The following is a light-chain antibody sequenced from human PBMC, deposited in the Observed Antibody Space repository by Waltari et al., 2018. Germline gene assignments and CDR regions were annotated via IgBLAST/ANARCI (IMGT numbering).Light chain of an antibody. V-gene: IGLV3-21*02. CDR1: YISDYS. J-gene: IGLJ2*01. CDR2: DDS. Sequence: SYVVTQPPSVSVAPGQTATIPCWADYISDYSVPWSKPRPGRAPVLVGRDDSDRPSGSPERISGSTSANTATLTITGVEAGDEADYYCQVWDARLDHLFGGGTKLTVL. CDR3: QVWDARLDHL.